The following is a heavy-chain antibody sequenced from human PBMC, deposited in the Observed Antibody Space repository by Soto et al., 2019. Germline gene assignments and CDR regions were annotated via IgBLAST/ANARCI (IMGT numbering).Heavy chain of an antibody. D-gene: IGHD1-7*01. J-gene: IGHJ4*02. CDR2: ISSSSSYI. Sequence: EVQLVESGGSLVKPGGSLRLSCAASGFTFSSYSMNWVRQAPGKGLEWVSSISSSSSYIYYADSVKGRFTISRDNAKNSLYLQMNSLRAEDTAVYYCARAGTTVDYWGQGTLVTVSS. V-gene: IGHV3-21*01. CDR1: GFTFSSYS. CDR3: ARAGTTVDY.